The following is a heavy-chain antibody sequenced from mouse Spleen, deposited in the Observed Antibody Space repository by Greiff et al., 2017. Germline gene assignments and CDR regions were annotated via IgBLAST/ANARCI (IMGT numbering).Heavy chain of an antibody. CDR2: IDPSDSYT. CDR3: ASQYGNYLAWFAY. D-gene: IGHD2-10*02. V-gene: IGHV1-50*01. J-gene: IGHJ3*01. Sequence: QVQLQQPGAELVKPGASVKLSCKASGYTFTSYWMQWVKQRPGQGLEWIGEIDPSDSYTNYNQKFKGKATLTVDTSSSTAYMQLSSLTSEDSAVYYCASQYGNYLAWFAYWGQGTLVTVSA. CDR1: GYTFTSYW.